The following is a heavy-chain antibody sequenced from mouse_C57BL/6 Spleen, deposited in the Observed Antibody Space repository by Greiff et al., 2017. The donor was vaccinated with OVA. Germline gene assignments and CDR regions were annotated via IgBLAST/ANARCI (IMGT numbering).Heavy chain of an antibody. Sequence: EVQLQQSGPELVKPGASVKIPCKASGYTFTDYNMDWVKQSHGKSLEWIGDINPNNGGTIYNQKFKGKATLTVDKSSSTAYMELRSLTSEDTAVYYGARGDYYGSSLYYFDDWGQGTTLTVSS. CDR3: ARGDYYGSSLYYFDD. CDR1: GYTFTDYN. V-gene: IGHV1-18*01. J-gene: IGHJ2*01. D-gene: IGHD1-1*01. CDR2: INPNNGGT.